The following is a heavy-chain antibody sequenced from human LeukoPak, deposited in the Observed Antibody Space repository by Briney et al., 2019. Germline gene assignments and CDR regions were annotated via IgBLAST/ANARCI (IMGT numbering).Heavy chain of an antibody. Sequence: SETLSLTCTVSGGSISSYYWSWIRQPPGKGLEWIGYIYYSGSTNYNPSLKSRVTISVDTSKNQFSLKLSSVTAADTAVYYCARVLGSNYVDYYYYYMDVWGKGTTVTVSS. CDR2: IYYSGST. D-gene: IGHD4-11*01. V-gene: IGHV4-59*01. CDR3: ARVLGSNYVDYYYYYMDV. J-gene: IGHJ6*03. CDR1: GGSISSYY.